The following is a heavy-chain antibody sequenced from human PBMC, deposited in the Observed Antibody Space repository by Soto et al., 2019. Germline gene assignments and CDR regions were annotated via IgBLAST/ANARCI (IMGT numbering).Heavy chain of an antibody. CDR3: ARARRYSGTIGGVPDP. V-gene: IGHV1-18*01. J-gene: IGHJ5*02. Sequence: QVQLVQSGAEVKKPGASVKVSCKASGYTFTSYGISWVRHAPGQGLDGMGWISAYNGNTNYAQKLQGRVTMTTATSTSTAYMELRSLRSDDTAVYYCARARRYSGTIGGVPDPWGQGTLVTVSS. CDR2: ISAYNGNT. CDR1: GYTFTSYG. D-gene: IGHD5-12*01.